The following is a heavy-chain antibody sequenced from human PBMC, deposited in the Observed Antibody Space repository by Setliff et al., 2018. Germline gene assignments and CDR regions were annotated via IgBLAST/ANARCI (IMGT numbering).Heavy chain of an antibody. D-gene: IGHD4-4*01. V-gene: IGHV3-7*03. J-gene: IGHJ6*03. CDR2: IKQDGSEK. CDR3: AKPTTVTTTHYYYYMDV. CDR1: GFAFNTYW. Sequence: GGSLRLSCAASGFAFNTYWMTWVRQAPGKGLEWVANIKQDGSEKYYVDSVKGRFTISRDNVKNSLYLQMSSLRAEDTAVYYCAKPTTVTTTHYYYYMDVWGKGTTVTVSS.